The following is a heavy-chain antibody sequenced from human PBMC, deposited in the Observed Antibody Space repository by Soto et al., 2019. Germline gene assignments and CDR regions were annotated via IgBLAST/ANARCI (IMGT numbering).Heavy chain of an antibody. CDR2: IIPIFGTA. D-gene: IGHD5-12*01. V-gene: IGHV1-69*13. J-gene: IGHJ6*02. Sequence: SVKVSCKASGGTFSSYAISWVRQAPGQGLEWMRGIIPIFGTANYAQKFKGRVTITADESTSTAYMELSSLRSEDMAVYYCARVLGEWIRFVYYYYGMDVWGQ. CDR1: GGTFSSYA. CDR3: ARVLGEWIRFVYYYYGMDV.